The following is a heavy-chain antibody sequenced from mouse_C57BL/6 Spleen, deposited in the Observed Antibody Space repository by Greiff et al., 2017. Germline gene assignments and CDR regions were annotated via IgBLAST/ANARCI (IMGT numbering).Heavy chain of an antibody. V-gene: IGHV10-3*01. CDR2: IRRKSSNYAT. CDR1: GFTFNTYA. CDR3: VREWWLLSYFDY. J-gene: IGHJ2*01. D-gene: IGHD2-3*01. Sequence: EVMLVESGGGLVQPKGSLKLSCAASGFTFNTYAMPWVRQAPGKGLEWVARIRRKSSNYATYYADSVKDRFTISRDDSQSMLYLQMNNLKTEDTAMYYCVREWWLLSYFDYWGQGTTLTVSS.